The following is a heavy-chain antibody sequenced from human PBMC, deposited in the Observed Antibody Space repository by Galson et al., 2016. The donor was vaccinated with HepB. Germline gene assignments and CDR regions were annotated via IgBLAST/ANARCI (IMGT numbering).Heavy chain of an antibody. CDR2: IKSDGSST. D-gene: IGHD2-15*01. CDR1: GFTFSSYW. V-gene: IGHV3-74*01. J-gene: IGHJ6*02. Sequence: SLRLSCAASGFTFSSYWMHWVRQVPGKGLMWVSRIKSDGSSTSYVDSVKGRFTISRDNAKNTLYLQMNSLRGEDTAVYYCARVGYCTGGRCYSPDYYYGLDVWGQGTTVTVSS. CDR3: ARVGYCTGGRCYSPDYYYGLDV.